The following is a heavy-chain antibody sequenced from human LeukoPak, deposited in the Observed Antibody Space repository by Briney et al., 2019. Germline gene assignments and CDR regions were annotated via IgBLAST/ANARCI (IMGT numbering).Heavy chain of an antibody. D-gene: IGHD3-22*01. J-gene: IGHJ4*02. CDR1: GFTFSSYA. CDR3: AKEGSYYYDSSGYPTDY. Sequence: GGSLRLSCAASGFTFSSYAMSWVRQAPGKGLEWVSAISGSGGSTYYADSVKGRFTISRDNSKNTLYLQMNSLRAEDTAVYYCAKEGSYYYDSSGYPTDYWGQETLVTVSS. CDR2: ISGSGGST. V-gene: IGHV3-23*01.